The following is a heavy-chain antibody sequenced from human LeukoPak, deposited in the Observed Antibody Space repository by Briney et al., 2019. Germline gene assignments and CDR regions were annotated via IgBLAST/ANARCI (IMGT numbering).Heavy chain of an antibody. D-gene: IGHD5-18*01. J-gene: IGHJ4*02. V-gene: IGHV3-30*02. CDR1: GFTFSTYG. Sequence: GGSLRLSCAASGFTFSTYGMHWVRQAPGKGLEWVAFIRDDGSNKYYADSVKGRFTISRDNSKNTLYLQMNSLRAEDTAVYSCAKDFDGYTYGNLDYWGQGTPVTVSP. CDR2: IRDDGSNK. CDR3: AKDFDGYTYGNLDY.